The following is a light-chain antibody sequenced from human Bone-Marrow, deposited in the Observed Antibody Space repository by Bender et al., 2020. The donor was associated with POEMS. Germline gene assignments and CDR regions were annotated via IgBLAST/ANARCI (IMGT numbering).Light chain of an antibody. CDR2: QDT. J-gene: IGLJ2*01. V-gene: IGLV3-1*01. Sequence: SYELTQPPSVSVSPGQTATITCSGDKLGDKYACWYQQKPGQSPVLVIYQDTKRPSGIPERFSGSNSGNTATLTISGTQARDEADNNCQARDSSTAHVVFGGGTKLTVL. CDR1: KLGDKY. CDR3: QARDSSTAHVV.